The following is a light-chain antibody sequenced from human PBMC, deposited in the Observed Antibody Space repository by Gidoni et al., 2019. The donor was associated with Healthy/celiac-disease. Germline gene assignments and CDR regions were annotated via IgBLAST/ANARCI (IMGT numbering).Light chain of an antibody. CDR3: QQFNSYPFT. CDR1: QGISSA. J-gene: IGKJ3*01. Sequence: AIQLTQSPSSLSASVGDRVTITCRASQGISSALAWYQQKPGKAPKLLIYDASSLESGVPSRFSGSGSGTDFTLTISSLQPEDFATYYCQQFNSYPFTFXPXTKVDIK. CDR2: DAS. V-gene: IGKV1-13*02.